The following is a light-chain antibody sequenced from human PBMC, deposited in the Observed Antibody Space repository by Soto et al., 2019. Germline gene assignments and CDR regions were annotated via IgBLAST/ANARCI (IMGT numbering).Light chain of an antibody. CDR2: EAS. CDR3: QQYNNWPRT. V-gene: IGKV1-5*01. Sequence: DIQMTQSPSTLSASVGDRVTITCRASQSIGRSLAWYQQKLGEAPNLLIYEASSLESGVPSRFSGSGSGTEFTLTISSLQPDDFATYYCQQYNNWPRTFGGGTKVEIK. J-gene: IGKJ4*01. CDR1: QSIGRS.